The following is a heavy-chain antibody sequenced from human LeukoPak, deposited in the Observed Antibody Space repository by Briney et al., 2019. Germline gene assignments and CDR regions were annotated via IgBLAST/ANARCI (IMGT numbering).Heavy chain of an antibody. J-gene: IGHJ4*02. CDR1: GYTFTSYG. CDR2: ISAYNGNT. CDR3: AREVRDRHYYDSSGYYYPY. V-gene: IGHV1-18*01. Sequence: ASVKVSCKASGYTFTSYGISWVRQAPGQGLEWMGWISAYNGNTNYAQKLQGRVTMTTVTSTSTAYMELRSLRSDDTAVYYCAREVRDRHYYDSSGYYYPYWGQGTLVTVSS. D-gene: IGHD3-22*01.